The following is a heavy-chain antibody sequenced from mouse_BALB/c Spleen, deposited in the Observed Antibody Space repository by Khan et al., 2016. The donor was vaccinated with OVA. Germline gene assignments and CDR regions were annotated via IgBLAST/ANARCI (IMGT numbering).Heavy chain of an antibody. V-gene: IGHV3-2*02. D-gene: IGHD1-1*01. CDR1: GYSITSDYA. J-gene: IGHJ4*01. CDR3: SRSPNHSYGYGLDY. Sequence: EVQLQESGPGLVKPSQSLSLTCTVTGYSITSDYAWNWIRQFPGDRLEWMGYISSSGSASYNPSLKSRISITRDTSKNQFFLQLKSVTTEDTAKSFCSRSPNHSYGYGLDYWGRGSSVTVSS. CDR2: ISSSGSA.